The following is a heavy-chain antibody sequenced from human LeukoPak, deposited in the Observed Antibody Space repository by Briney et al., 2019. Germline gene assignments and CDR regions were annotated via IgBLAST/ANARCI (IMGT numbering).Heavy chain of an antibody. V-gene: IGHV4-59*01. CDR2: IYYRGST. Sequence: SETLSLTCTVSGGSISSYYWSWIRQPPGKGLEWIGYIYYRGSTNSNPSLTGRVTRSVATSKNQFSLKLCSVTAGDTAVYYCARIGSSGYYMDYYYYIDVWGKGTPVTVSS. CDR3: ARIGSSGYYMDYYYYIDV. J-gene: IGHJ6*03. CDR1: GGSISSYY. D-gene: IGHD3-22*01.